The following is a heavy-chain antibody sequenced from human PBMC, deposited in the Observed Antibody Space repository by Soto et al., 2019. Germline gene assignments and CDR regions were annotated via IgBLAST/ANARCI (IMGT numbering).Heavy chain of an antibody. J-gene: IGHJ4*01. CDR1: GFAVSSKY. V-gene: IGHV3-53*01. CDR2: IYGGGTT. CDR3: VQTTGWPGFDF. D-gene: IGHD6-19*01. Sequence: EVQLVESGGGLIQPGGSLRLSCAASGFAVSSKYMTWVRQAPGKGLAWVSVIYGGGTTYYADSVKGRFTISRDTSKITLYLQMNSLRAEDTAVYYCVQTTGWPGFDFWRHGTLVTVSS.